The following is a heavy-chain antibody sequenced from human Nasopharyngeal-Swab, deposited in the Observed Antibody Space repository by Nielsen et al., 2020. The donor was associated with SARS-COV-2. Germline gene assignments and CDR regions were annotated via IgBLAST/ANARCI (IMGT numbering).Heavy chain of an antibody. CDR1: GFTFSSYG. D-gene: IGHD3/OR15-3a*01. CDR2: ISYDGSNK. V-gene: IGHV3-30*18. CDR3: VNTPDWV. Sequence: GGSLRLSCAASGFTFSSYGMHWVRQAPGKGLEWVAVISYDGSNKYYADSVKGRFTISRDNSKNTLYLQMNSLRAEDTAVYYCVNTPDWVWGQGTTVTVSS. J-gene: IGHJ6*02.